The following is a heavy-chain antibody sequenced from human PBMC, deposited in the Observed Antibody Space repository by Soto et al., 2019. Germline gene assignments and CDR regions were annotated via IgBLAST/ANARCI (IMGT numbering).Heavy chain of an antibody. CDR1: GGSINSYF. D-gene: IGHD3-10*01. CDR3: ARAGTNMVQFDY. CDR2: IYYSGST. V-gene: IGHV4-59*01. Sequence: SETLSLSCTVSGGSINSYFWSWIRQSPGKGLEWIGHIYYSGSTSYSPSLKSRVSISVDTSKNQFSLEVHSVTAADTAVYYCARAGTNMVQFDYWGQGTLVTVS. J-gene: IGHJ4*02.